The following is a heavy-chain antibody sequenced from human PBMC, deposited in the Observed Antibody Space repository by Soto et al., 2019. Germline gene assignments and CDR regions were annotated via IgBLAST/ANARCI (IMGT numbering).Heavy chain of an antibody. CDR2: MSYDGSDT. D-gene: IGHD3-10*02. CDR3: KIVRVADSALDH. Sequence: QVQLVESGGGVVQPGRSLRLSCVGSGFIFSNNGMHLVRQTPGKGLECVDFMSYDGSDTFYADSVKGRFTISRDNSKNTLVLHRSNLRYEDTAMYYCKIVRVADSALDHLGQGTMVTVSS. CDR1: GFIFSNNG. V-gene: IGHV3-30*03. J-gene: IGHJ4*02.